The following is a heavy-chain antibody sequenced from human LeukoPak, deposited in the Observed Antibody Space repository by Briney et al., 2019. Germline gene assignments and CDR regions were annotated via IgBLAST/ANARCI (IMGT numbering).Heavy chain of an antibody. J-gene: IGHJ3*02. D-gene: IGHD1-20*01. Sequence: PSETLSLTCTVSGGSISSYYWSWIRQPPGKGLEWIGYIYYSGSTNHNPSLKSRVTISVDTSKNQFSLKLSSVTAADTAVYYCARVNWNARAFDIWGQGTMVTVSS. CDR3: ARVNWNARAFDI. CDR1: GGSISSYY. CDR2: IYYSGST. V-gene: IGHV4-59*01.